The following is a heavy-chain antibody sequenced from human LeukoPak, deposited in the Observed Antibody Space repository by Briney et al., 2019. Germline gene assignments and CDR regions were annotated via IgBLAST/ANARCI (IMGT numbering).Heavy chain of an antibody. CDR2: IKQGGSES. D-gene: IGHD1-26*01. CDR3: ARVGAWELQRVFDY. CDR1: GFTFTDYW. J-gene: IGHJ4*02. V-gene: IGHV3-7*01. Sequence: GGSLRLSCAASGFTFTDYWMTWVRQVPGKGLEWVANIKQGGSESYYVDSVKGRFTISRENAKNSLYLQMDSLRADDTAVYYCARVGAWELQRVFDYWGQGTLVTVSS.